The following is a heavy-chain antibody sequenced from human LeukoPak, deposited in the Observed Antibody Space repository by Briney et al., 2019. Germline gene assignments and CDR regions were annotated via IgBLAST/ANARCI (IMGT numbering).Heavy chain of an antibody. V-gene: IGHV3-30*02. J-gene: IGHJ5*02. D-gene: IGHD6-6*01. CDR2: IRYDGSNK. CDR1: GFTFSSYG. CDR3: ARDLSSSSQTLVWFDP. Sequence: PGGSLRLSCAASGFTFSSYGMHWVRQAPGKGLEWVAFIRYDGSNKYYADSVKGRFTISRDNSKNTLYLQMNSLRAEDTAVYYCARDLSSSSQTLVWFDPWGQGTLVTVSS.